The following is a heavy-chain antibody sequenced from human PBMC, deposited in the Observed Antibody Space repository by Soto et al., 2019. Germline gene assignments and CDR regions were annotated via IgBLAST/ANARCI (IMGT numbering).Heavy chain of an antibody. CDR3: ARAPKVSGSSQTRPDF. Sequence: KPSETLSLTCSIYSGSFSGYYWSWIRQPPGKGLEWIGEISQSGNTNYSPSLKGRVSISIDTSKKQFSLNLASVSAADTAVYYCARAPKVSGSSQTRPDFWGQGTLVTV. CDR2: ISQSGNT. J-gene: IGHJ4*02. D-gene: IGHD6-6*01. CDR1: SGSFSGYY. V-gene: IGHV4-34*01.